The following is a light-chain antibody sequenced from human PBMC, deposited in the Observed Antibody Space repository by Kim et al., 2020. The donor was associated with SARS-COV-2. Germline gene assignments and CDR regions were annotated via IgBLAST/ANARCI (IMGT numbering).Light chain of an antibody. CDR1: SSNIGSNY. CDR2: RNN. J-gene: IGLJ2*01. V-gene: IGLV1-47*01. Sequence: ELTQPPSASGTPGQRVTISCSGSSSNIGSNYVYWYQQLPGTAPKLLIYRNNQRPSGVPDRFSGSKSGTPASLAISGLRSEDEADYYCATWDDSHVVFG. CDR3: ATWDDSHVV.